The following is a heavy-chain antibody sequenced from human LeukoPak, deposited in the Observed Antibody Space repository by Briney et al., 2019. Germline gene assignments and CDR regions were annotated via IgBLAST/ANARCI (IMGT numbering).Heavy chain of an antibody. CDR2: MSCSDDGR. Sequence: GGSLRFSCAASGFTFSSYWMSWVRQARGKGVEWVSAMSCSDDGRYYAASVRGRFTISRDTSRSTLYLQMNSLRAEDAAVYYCAKAPVTSCRGAFCYPFDYWGQGTLVTVSS. CDR3: AKAPVTSCRGAFCYPFDY. J-gene: IGHJ4*02. CDR1: GFTFSSYW. V-gene: IGHV3-23*01. D-gene: IGHD2-15*01.